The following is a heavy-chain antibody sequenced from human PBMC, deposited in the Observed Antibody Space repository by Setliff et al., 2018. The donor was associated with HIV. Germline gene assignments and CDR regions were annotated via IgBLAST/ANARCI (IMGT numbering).Heavy chain of an antibody. V-gene: IGHV4-39*01. CDR3: SRLYGSGHYFAFDF. J-gene: IGHJ4*02. CDR2: LYGHSST. CDR1: GDSIGTGTHY. D-gene: IGHD3-10*01. Sequence: PSETLSLTCNVSGDSIGTGTHYWAWIRQPPGKGLEWIGSLYGHSSTYYTKSLRGRVTISADTSKNQFSLRLSSVTALDTAVYYGSRLYGSGHYFAFDFWGQGALVTVSS.